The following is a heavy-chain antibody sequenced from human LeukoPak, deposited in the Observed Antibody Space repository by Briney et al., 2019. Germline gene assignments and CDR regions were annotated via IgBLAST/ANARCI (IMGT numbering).Heavy chain of an antibody. V-gene: IGHV3-74*01. CDR2: INSDGSIT. CDR3: AKGTASIPIYMDV. J-gene: IGHJ6*03. Sequence: GGSLRLSCAASGFTISSYWMHWVRQAPGKGLVWVSRINSDGSITNYADSVKGRFTISRDNAKNSLYLQMNSLRAEDTALYYCAKGTASIPIYMDVWGKGTTVTISS. CDR1: GFTISSYW. D-gene: IGHD6-6*01.